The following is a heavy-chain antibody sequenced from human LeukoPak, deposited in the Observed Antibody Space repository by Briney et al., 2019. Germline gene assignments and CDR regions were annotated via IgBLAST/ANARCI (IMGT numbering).Heavy chain of an antibody. CDR3: ARDAIDSSGFDFDY. CDR2: ISTSAGTI. D-gene: IGHD3-22*01. Sequence: GESLRLSCAASGFTFSDYYMTWIRQAPGKGLEWISYISTSAGTIYYADSVKGRFTISRDNAKNPLYLQMNSLRAEDTAVYYCARDAIDSSGFDFDYWGQGTLVTVSS. J-gene: IGHJ4*02. CDR1: GFTFSDYY. V-gene: IGHV3-11*01.